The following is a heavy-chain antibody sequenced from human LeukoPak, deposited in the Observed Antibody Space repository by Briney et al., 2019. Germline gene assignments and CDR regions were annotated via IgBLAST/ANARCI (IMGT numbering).Heavy chain of an antibody. Sequence: GGSLRLSCAASGFTFSDHWMHWVRHAPGKGLVWVSRINTHGSSTNYADSVKGRFTISRDNAKNTLSLQMNSLRVEDTAVYYCARDIGDVVVVAATFDYWGQGTLVTVSS. CDR1: GFTFSDHW. V-gene: IGHV3-74*01. D-gene: IGHD2-15*01. CDR3: ARDIGDVVVVAATFDY. CDR2: INTHGSST. J-gene: IGHJ4*02.